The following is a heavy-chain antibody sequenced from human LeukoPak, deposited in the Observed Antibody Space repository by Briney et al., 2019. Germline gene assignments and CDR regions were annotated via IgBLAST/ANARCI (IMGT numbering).Heavy chain of an antibody. V-gene: IGHV3-74*01. Sequence: GGSLRLSCAASGFTFSSYWMHWVCQAPGKGLVWVSRINSDGSSTSYADSVKGRFTISRDNAKNTLYLQMNSLRAEDTAVYYSARGIYYAFWSGPEGFDPWGQGTLVTVSS. J-gene: IGHJ5*02. CDR1: GFTFSSYW. D-gene: IGHD3-3*01. CDR2: INSDGSST. CDR3: ARGIYYAFWSGPEGFDP.